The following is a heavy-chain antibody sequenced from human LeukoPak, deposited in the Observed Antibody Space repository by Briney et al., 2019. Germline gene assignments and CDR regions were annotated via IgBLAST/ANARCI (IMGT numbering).Heavy chain of an antibody. V-gene: IGHV3-23*01. Sequence: GGSLRLSCAASGFTFSNYAMTSVRQGPAKGLEWVSAVSGRGGTTHYAESVRGRFTISRDNSKNTLYLKLSSLRVDDTDVYFCAKAPGDGNFLYNWFDPWGQGTLVTVSS. CDR3: AKAPGDGNFLYNWFDP. CDR1: GFTFSNYA. D-gene: IGHD3-16*01. CDR2: VSGRGGTT. J-gene: IGHJ5*02.